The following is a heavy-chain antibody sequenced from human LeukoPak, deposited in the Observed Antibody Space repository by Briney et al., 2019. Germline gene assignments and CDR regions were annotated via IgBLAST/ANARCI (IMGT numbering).Heavy chain of an antibody. Sequence: PSETLSLTCTVSGGSISSSSYYWGWIRQPPGKGLEWIGSIYYSGSTYYNPSLKSRVTISVDTSKNQFSLKLSSVTAADTAVYYCAGLYYDYVWGSYPNPDYWGQGTLVTVSS. CDR2: IYYSGST. D-gene: IGHD3-16*02. V-gene: IGHV4-39*01. CDR3: AGLYYDYVWGSYPNPDY. CDR1: GGSISSSSYY. J-gene: IGHJ4*02.